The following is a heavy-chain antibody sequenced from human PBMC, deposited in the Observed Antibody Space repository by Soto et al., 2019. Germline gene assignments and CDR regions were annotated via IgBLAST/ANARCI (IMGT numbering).Heavy chain of an antibody. V-gene: IGHV3-21*01. Sequence: EVQLVESGGGLVKPGGSLRLSCAASGFTFSSYSMNWVRQAPGKGLEWVSSISSSSSYIYYADSVKGRFTISRDNAKNSLYLQMNSLRAEDTAVYYCARDRAPATIFGVVIVGEFDYWGQGTLVTVSS. CDR1: GFTFSSYS. CDR3: ARDRAPATIFGVVIVGEFDY. J-gene: IGHJ4*02. CDR2: ISSSSSYI. D-gene: IGHD3-3*01.